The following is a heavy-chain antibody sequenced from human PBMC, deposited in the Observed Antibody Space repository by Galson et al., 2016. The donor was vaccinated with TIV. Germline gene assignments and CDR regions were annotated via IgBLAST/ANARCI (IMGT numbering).Heavy chain of an antibody. Sequence: SVKVSCKASGGTFSSYAISWVRQAPGQGLEWMGGIIPIFGTANYAQKFQGRVTITADESTSTAYMELSSLRSEDTAVFCCARSEYSYGKYYYYYYMDVWGKGTTVIVSS. J-gene: IGHJ6*03. CDR3: ARSEYSYGKYYYYYYMDV. V-gene: IGHV1-69*13. CDR1: GGTFSSYA. CDR2: IIPIFGTA. D-gene: IGHD5-18*01.